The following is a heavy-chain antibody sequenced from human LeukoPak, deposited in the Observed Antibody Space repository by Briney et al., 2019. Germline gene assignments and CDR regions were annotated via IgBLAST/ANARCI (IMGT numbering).Heavy chain of an antibody. CDR3: ARDKVVGATYFDY. CDR1: GFTFSSHW. J-gene: IGHJ4*02. CDR2: IKQVGTEI. V-gene: IGHV3-7*01. Sequence: PGGSLRLSCAASGFTFSSHWMSWVRQAPGKGPEWVANIKQVGTEIYYVDSVKGRFTISRDNAKNSLYLQMNSLRDEDTAVYYCARDKVVGATYFDYWGQGTLVTVSS. D-gene: IGHD2-15*01.